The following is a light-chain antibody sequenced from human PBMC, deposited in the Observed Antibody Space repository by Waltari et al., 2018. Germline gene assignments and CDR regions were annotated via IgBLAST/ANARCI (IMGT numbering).Light chain of an antibody. CDR3: QQYSNTPLT. V-gene: IGKV4-1*01. J-gene: IGKJ4*01. CDR2: WAS. CDR1: RVLCSPNNRNC. Sequence: DIVMTQSPDSLAVSLGERATINCKSSRVLCSPNNRNCLAWYQQKPGQPPKLLAYWASSREYGVPDRFSASESGTDFTLTISSLQAEDLAVYYCQQYSNTPLTFGGGTRVEIK.